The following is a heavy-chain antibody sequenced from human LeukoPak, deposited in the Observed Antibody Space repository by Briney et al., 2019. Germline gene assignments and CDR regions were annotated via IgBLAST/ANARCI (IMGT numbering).Heavy chain of an antibody. V-gene: IGHV3-21*01. CDR1: GFTFSSYS. J-gene: IGHJ4*02. Sequence: GGSLRLSCAASGFTFSSYSMNWVRQAPGKGLEWVSSISSSSYIYYADSVKGRFTISRDNAKNSLYLQMNSLRAEDTAVYYCARDLEAWVFDYWGQGTLVTVSS. CDR3: ARDLEAWVFDY. CDR2: ISSSSYI. D-gene: IGHD2-21*01.